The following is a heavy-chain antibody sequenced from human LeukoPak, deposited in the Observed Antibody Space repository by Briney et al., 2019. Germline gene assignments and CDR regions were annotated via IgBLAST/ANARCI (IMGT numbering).Heavy chain of an antibody. V-gene: IGHV3-7*01. Sequence: GGSLRLSCVGSGFAFTSFWMSWVRQAPGKGPEWVANIKEDGREKYYVDSVKSRFTISRDNAKNSLDLQMNNLRVEDTAVYYCATSQTTSGRYGNAFDIWGQGTTVTVSS. CDR3: ATSQTTSGRYGNAFDI. D-gene: IGHD6-19*01. CDR2: IKEDGREK. J-gene: IGHJ3*02. CDR1: GFAFTSFW.